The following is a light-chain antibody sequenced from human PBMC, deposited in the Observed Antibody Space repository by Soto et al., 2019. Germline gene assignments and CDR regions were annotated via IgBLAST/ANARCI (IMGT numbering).Light chain of an antibody. J-gene: IGKJ4*01. CDR3: QQSYTTPLT. CDR2: GVS. CDR1: QSITSSY. V-gene: IGKV3-20*01. Sequence: VLPQPPGTPSLSPGARGSLCCVASQSITSSYLAWYQQRPGQGPRLLIYGVSYTATGTPDRCGGSWSGTDFTLTISSLQPEYFASYYYQQSYTTPLTVGGGPKV.